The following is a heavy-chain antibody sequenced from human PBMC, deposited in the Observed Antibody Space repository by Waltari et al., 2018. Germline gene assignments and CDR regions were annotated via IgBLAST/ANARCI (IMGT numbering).Heavy chain of an antibody. J-gene: IGHJ3*01. D-gene: IGHD1-1*01. V-gene: IGHV4-39*02. CDR2: ISDAGTT. CDR3: ATDIGASVGTAAVDV. Sequence: WSRQPAWQGLEWIRPISDAGTTYPNPSLSSRLTSSRDTSKNQVSLTLGSTSAADTAVYYCATDIGASVGTAAVDVWGQGTMVTVSS.